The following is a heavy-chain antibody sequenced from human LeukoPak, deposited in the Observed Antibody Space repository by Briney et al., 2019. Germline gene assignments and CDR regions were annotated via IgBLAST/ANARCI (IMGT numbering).Heavy chain of an antibody. Sequence: PGGSLRLSCAGSGFTFRSYGMHWVRQAPGKGLEWVAVIWYDGSKKYYADSVKGRFTISRDNAERSLYLQMNGLRAEDSAVYYCARGPYPGSMFLDHWGQGTLVTVSS. CDR3: ARGPYPGSMFLDH. CDR1: GFTFRSYG. V-gene: IGHV3-33*01. J-gene: IGHJ4*02. CDR2: IWYDGSKK. D-gene: IGHD3-10*02.